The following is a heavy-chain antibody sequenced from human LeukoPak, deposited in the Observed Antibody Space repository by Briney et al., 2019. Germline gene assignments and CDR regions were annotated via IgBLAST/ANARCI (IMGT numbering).Heavy chain of an antibody. Sequence: GGSLRLSCAASGFTFSSYEMNWVRQASGKGLEWVSYISSSGSTIYYADSVKGRFTISRDDAKNSLYLQMNSLRAEDTAVYYCAELGITMIGGVWGKGTTVTISS. CDR1: GFTFSSYE. V-gene: IGHV3-48*03. CDR2: ISSSGSTI. D-gene: IGHD3-10*02. CDR3: AELGITMIGGV. J-gene: IGHJ6*04.